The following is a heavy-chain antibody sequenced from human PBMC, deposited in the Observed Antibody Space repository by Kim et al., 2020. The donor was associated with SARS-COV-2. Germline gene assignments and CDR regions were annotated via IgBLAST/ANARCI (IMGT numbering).Heavy chain of an antibody. CDR3: ARSLLSWVFDI. V-gene: IGHV5-51*01. Sequence: TRYSPSFQGQVTISADKSISTAYLQWSSLKASDTAMYYCARSLLSWVFDIWGQGTMVTVSS. J-gene: IGHJ3*02. D-gene: IGHD3-10*01. CDR2: T.